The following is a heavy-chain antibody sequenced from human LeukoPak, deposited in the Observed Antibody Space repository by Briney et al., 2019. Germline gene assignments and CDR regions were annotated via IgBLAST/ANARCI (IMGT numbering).Heavy chain of an antibody. CDR1: AGSISSSSNY. J-gene: IGHJ3*02. D-gene: IGHD1-26*01. CDR2: IYDSGST. CDR3: ARRGSSGSYSEGAFDI. Sequence: SETLSLTCTVSAGSISSSSNYWGWIRQPPRKGLEWIGSIYDSGSTYYNPCLKSPVTTSVDTSTSHFSLKMSSVTAADTAVYYCARRGSSGSYSEGAFDIWGPGTMVTVSS. V-gene: IGHV4-39*01.